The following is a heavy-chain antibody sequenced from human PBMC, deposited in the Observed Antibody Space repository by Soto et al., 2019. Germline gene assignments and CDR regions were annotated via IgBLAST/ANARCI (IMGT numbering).Heavy chain of an antibody. CDR1: GGTFSSYA. J-gene: IGHJ6*02. Sequence: QVQLVQSGAEVKRPGSSVKVSCKASGGTFSSYAISWVRQAPGQGLEWMGGIIPIFGTPNYAQKFQGRVTITAEESTSTAYMGLSSLRSEDTAVYYCARHVPAAGYYYGMDVWGQGTTVTVSS. D-gene: IGHD2-2*01. V-gene: IGHV1-69*12. CDR2: IIPIFGTP. CDR3: ARHVPAAGYYYGMDV.